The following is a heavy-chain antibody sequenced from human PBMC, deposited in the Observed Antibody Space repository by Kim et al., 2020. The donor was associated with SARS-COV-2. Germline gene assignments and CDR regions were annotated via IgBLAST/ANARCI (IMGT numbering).Heavy chain of an antibody. D-gene: IGHD3-9*01. CDR1: GGSFSGYY. Sequence: SETLPLTCAVYGGSFSGYYWSWIRQPPGKGLEWIGEINHSGSTNYNPSLKSRVTISVDTSKNQFSLKLSSVTAADTAVYYCARGRPVLRYFDWLFSLDPFDYWGQGTLVTVSS. J-gene: IGHJ4*02. V-gene: IGHV4-34*01. CDR2: INHSGST. CDR3: ARGRPVLRYFDWLFSLDPFDY.